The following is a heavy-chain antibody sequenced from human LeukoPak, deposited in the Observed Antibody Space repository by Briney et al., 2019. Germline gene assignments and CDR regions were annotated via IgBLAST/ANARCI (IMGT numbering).Heavy chain of an antibody. Sequence: ASVKVSCKAFGYTFTRYYMHWVRQAPGQGPEWMGVINPSGGSTIYAQKFQGRVTLTRDLSTNTDYLELRSLRSEDTAVYYCARDFGITWAQYYFDYWGQGTLVTVSS. J-gene: IGHJ4*02. V-gene: IGHV1-46*01. CDR1: GYTFTRYY. CDR2: INPSGGST. D-gene: IGHD3-10*01. CDR3: ARDFGITWAQYYFDY.